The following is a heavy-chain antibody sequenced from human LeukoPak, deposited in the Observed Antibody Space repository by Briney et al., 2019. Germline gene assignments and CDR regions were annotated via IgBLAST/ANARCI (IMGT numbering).Heavy chain of an antibody. CDR3: ARIRCGHSGSVCYNH. D-gene: IGHD3-9*01. CDR1: GVSINDYY. V-gene: IGHV4-34*01. CDR2: ISHTEGT. J-gene: IGHJ4*02. Sequence: SETLSLACGVFGVSINDYYWSWIRQSPGKGLEWIGEISHTEGTRYNPSLESRVTMSVGTSENQLSLKLIIVTAADTAVYYCARIRCGHSGSVCYNHWGLGTLVTVSS.